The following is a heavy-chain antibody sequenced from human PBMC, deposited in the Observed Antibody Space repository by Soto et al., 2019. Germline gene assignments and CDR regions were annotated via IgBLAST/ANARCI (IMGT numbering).Heavy chain of an antibody. D-gene: IGHD5-12*01. CDR3: AKGESSRYDQFDY. Sequence: GGSLRLSCAASGFTFSSYGMHWVRQAPGKGLEWVAVISYDGSNKYYADSVKGRFTISRDNSKNTLYLQMNSLRAEDTAVYYCAKGESSRYDQFDYWGKGTLVTVSS. CDR2: ISYDGSNK. CDR1: GFTFSSYG. V-gene: IGHV3-30*18. J-gene: IGHJ4*02.